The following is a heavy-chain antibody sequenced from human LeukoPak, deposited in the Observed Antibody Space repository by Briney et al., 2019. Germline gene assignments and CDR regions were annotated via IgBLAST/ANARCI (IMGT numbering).Heavy chain of an antibody. CDR3: ARRPDIVATPTGYRGYYFDY. J-gene: IGHJ4*02. CDR1: GGSISSSSYS. V-gene: IGHV4-39*01. Sequence: SETLSLTCTVSGGSISSSSYSWGWIRQPPGKGLEWIGSIYYSGSTYYNPSLKSRVTISVDTSKNQFSLKLSSVTAADTAVYYCARRPDIVATPTGYRGYYFDYWGQGTLVTVSS. CDR2: IYYSGST. D-gene: IGHD5-12*01.